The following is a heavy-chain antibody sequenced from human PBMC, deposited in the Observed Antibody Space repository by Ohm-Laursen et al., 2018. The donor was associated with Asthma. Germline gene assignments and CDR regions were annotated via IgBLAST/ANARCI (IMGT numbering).Heavy chain of an antibody. D-gene: IGHD2-15*01. CDR1: GGTLGTSV. Sequence: SVKVSCKSLGGTLGTSVIGWVRQAPGQGLEWLGGINSVFGTSTYAQKFHDRFTITADESTSTVYMTLSSLTSKDTAVYYCARKAGSCITSNCYSLDFWGQGTLVTVSS. CDR2: INSVFGTS. V-gene: IGHV1-69*13. J-gene: IGHJ4*02. CDR3: ARKAGSCITSNCYSLDF.